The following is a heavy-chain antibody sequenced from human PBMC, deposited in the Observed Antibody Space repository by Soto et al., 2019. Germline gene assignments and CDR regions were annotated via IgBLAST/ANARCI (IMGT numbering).Heavy chain of an antibody. V-gene: IGHV4-34*01. CDR3: TVVVVPAAIRNAFDI. D-gene: IGHD2-2*01. Sequence: QVQLQQWGAGLLKPSETLPLTCAVYGGSFSGYYWSWIRQPPGKGLEWIGEINHSGSTNYNPSLKSRVTISVDTSKNQFSLKLSSVTAADTAVYYCTVVVVPAAIRNAFDIWGQGTMVTVSS. CDR2: INHSGST. J-gene: IGHJ3*02. CDR1: GGSFSGYY.